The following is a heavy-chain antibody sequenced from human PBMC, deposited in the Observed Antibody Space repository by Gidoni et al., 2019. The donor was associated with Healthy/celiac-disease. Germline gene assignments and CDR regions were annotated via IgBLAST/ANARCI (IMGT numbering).Heavy chain of an antibody. CDR3: ARRSGSGAYYYYYYCMDV. J-gene: IGHJ6*02. Sequence: QVQLQQWGAGLLKTSETLSRTCAVYGGSFSGYYWSWIRQPPGKGLVWIGEINHSGSTNYNPSLKSRVTISVDTSKNQFSLKLSSVTAPDTAVYYCARRSGSGAYYYYYYCMDVWGQGTTVTVSS. V-gene: IGHV4-34*01. CDR1: GGSFSGYY. D-gene: IGHD3-10*01. CDR2: INHSGST.